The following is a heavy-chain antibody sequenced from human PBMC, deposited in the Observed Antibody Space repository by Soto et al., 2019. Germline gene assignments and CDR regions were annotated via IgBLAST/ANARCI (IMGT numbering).Heavy chain of an antibody. V-gene: IGHV1-69*13. CDR3: ARGGSGVPAAMGRGYYYYGMDV. D-gene: IGHD2-2*01. Sequence: SVKVSCKASGGTFSSYAISWVRQAPGQGLEWMGGIIPIFGTANYAQKFQGRVTITADESTSTAYMELSSLRSEDTAVYYCARGGSGVPAAMGRGYYYYGMDVWGQGTTVTVSS. CDR2: IIPIFGTA. CDR1: GGTFSSYA. J-gene: IGHJ6*02.